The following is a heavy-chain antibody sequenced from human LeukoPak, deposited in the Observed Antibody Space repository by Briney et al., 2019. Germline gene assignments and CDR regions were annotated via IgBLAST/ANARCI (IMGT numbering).Heavy chain of an antibody. CDR3: ARGGAAAVFY. Sequence: PSETLSPTCTVSGGSISSYYWSWIRQPPGKGLEWIGYIYYSGSTNYNPSLKSRVTISVDTSKNQFSLKLSSVTAADTAVYYCARGGAAAVFYWGQGTLVTVSS. D-gene: IGHD6-13*01. CDR1: GGSISSYY. CDR2: IYYSGST. V-gene: IGHV4-59*01. J-gene: IGHJ4*02.